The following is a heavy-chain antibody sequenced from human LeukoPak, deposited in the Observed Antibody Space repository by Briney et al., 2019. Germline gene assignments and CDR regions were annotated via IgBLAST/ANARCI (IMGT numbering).Heavy chain of an antibody. J-gene: IGHJ4*02. Sequence: SETLSLTCTVSGGSISSYYWSWIRQPPGKGLEWIGYIYYSGSTNYNPSLKSRVTISVDTSKNQFSLKLSSVIAADTAVYYCARGRYGGNSDYFDYWGQGTLVTVSS. CDR3: ARGRYGGNSDYFDY. CDR1: GGSISSYY. CDR2: IYYSGST. D-gene: IGHD4-23*01. V-gene: IGHV4-59*01.